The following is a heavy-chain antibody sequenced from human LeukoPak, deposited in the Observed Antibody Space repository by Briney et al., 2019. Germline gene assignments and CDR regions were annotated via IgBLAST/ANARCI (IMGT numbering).Heavy chain of an antibody. CDR1: GGSISSGSYY. D-gene: IGHD2-15*01. CDR2: IYTRGST. Sequence: SETLSLTCTVSGGSISSGSYYWRWIRQPAGKGLEWIGRIYTRGSTNYNPSLKSRVTISVDTSKNQFSLKLSSVTAADTAVYYCARDNGYCSGGSCYRFDYWGQGTLVTVSS. J-gene: IGHJ4*02. V-gene: IGHV4-61*02. CDR3: ARDNGYCSGGSCYRFDY.